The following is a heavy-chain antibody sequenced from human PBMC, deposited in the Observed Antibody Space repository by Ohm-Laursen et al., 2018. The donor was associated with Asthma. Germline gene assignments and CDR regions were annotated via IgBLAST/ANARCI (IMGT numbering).Heavy chain of an antibody. CDR1: GGSISSGGYY. CDR3: ARARDYYDSSGYFTVPLSPSNAFDI. Sequence: TLSLTCPVSGGSISSGGYYWSWIRQHPGKGLEWIGYIYYSGSTYYNPSLKSRVTISVDTSKNQFSLKLSSVTAADTAVYYCARARDYYDSSGYFTVPLSPSNAFDIWGQGTMVTVSS. D-gene: IGHD3-22*01. CDR2: IYYSGST. V-gene: IGHV4-31*03. J-gene: IGHJ3*02.